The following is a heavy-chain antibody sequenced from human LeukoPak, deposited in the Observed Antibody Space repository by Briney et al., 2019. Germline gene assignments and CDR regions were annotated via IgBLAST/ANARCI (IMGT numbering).Heavy chain of an antibody. J-gene: IGHJ6*02. V-gene: IGHV4-30-2*01. D-gene: IGHD1-26*01. Sequence: MASQTLSLTCTVSGGSISSGGYYWSWIRQPPGKGLEWIGYIYHSGSTYYNPSLKSRVTISVGRSKNQFSLKLSSVTAADTAVYYCARDGRWEPSSCMDVWGQGTTVTVS. CDR2: IYHSGST. CDR3: ARDGRWEPSSCMDV. CDR1: GGSISSGGYY.